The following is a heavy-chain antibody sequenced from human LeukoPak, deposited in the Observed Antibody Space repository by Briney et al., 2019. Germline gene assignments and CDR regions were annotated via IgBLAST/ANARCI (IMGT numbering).Heavy chain of an antibody. D-gene: IGHD4-23*01. J-gene: IGHJ4*02. CDR2: IYYSGST. CDR3: ARDPPGYGGNLAFDY. V-gene: IGHV4-4*02. CDR1: GGSISSSNW. Sequence: SETLSLTCAVSGGSISSSNWWSWVRQPPGKGLEWVWEIYYSGSTNYNPSLKSRVTISVDKSKNQFSLKPSSVTAADTAVYYCARDPPGYGGNLAFDYWGQGTLVTVSS.